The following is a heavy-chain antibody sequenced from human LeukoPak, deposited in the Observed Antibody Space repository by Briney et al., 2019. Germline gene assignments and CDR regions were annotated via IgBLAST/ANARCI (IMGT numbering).Heavy chain of an antibody. CDR3: AKGTGDTAYYFDF. Sequence: GGSLRLSCAPSGFTFSSYAMSWVRQAPGKGLEWVSGIRVSGSTYYPDSVTGRFTISRDNSENTLYLQMSGLRAEDTAIYYCAKGTGDTAYYFDFWGQGVLVTVSS. CDR1: GFTFSSYA. D-gene: IGHD7-27*01. V-gene: IGHV3-23*01. J-gene: IGHJ4*02. CDR2: IRVSGST.